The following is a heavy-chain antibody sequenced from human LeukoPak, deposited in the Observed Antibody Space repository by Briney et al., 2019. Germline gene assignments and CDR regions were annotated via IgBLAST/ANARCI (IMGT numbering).Heavy chain of an antibody. CDR1: GGSISSGGYY. J-gene: IGHJ3*02. CDR2: IYYSGST. Sequence: SETLSLTCTVSGGSISSGGYYWSWIRQHPGKGLEWIGYIYYSGSTYYNPSLKSRVTISVDTSKNQFSLKPSSVTAADTAVYYCARESVGYYDSSGYSAFDIWGQGTMVTVSS. V-gene: IGHV4-31*03. CDR3: ARESVGYYDSSGYSAFDI. D-gene: IGHD3-22*01.